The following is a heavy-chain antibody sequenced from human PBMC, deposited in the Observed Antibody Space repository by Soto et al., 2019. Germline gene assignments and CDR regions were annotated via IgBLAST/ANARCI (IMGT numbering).Heavy chain of an antibody. J-gene: IGHJ4*02. CDR2: ISGSGGST. V-gene: IGHV3-23*01. CDR1: GFTFSSYA. CDR3: AKDIRSEDIVVVPAIDY. D-gene: IGHD2-2*01. Sequence: PGGSLRLSCAASGFTFSSYAMSWVRQAPGKGLEWVSAISGSGGSTYYADSVKGRFTISRDNSKNTLYLQMNSLRAEDTAVYYCAKDIRSEDIVVVPAIDYWGQGTLVTVSS.